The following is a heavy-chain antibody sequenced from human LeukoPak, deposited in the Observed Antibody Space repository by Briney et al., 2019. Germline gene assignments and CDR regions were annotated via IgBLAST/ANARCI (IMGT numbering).Heavy chain of an antibody. CDR3: ARTTQYYYDSSGLNWFDP. V-gene: IGHV4-59*01. D-gene: IGHD3-22*01. CDR2: IYYSGST. CDR1: GGSISSYY. J-gene: IGHJ5*02. Sequence: PSETLSLTCTVSGGSISSYYWSWIRQPPGKGLEWIGYIYYSGSTNYNPSLKSRVTISVDTSKNQFSLKLSSVTAADTAVYYCARTTQYYYDSSGLNWFDPWGQGTLVTVSS.